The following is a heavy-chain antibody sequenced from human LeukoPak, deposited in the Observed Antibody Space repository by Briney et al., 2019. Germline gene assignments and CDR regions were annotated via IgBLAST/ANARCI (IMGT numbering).Heavy chain of an antibody. Sequence: SETLSLTCTVSGGSISSSSYYWGWIRQPPGKGLEWIGSIYYSGSTYYNPSLKSRVTISVDTSKNRFSLKLSSVTAADTAVYYCARRRQDGYNSDYYFDYWGQGTLVTVSS. CDR2: IYYSGST. CDR3: ARRRQDGYNSDYYFDY. CDR1: GGSISSSSYY. J-gene: IGHJ4*02. D-gene: IGHD5-24*01. V-gene: IGHV4-39*01.